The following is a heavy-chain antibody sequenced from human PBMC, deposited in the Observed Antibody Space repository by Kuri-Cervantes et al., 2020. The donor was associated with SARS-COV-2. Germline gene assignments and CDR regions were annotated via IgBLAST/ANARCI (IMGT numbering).Heavy chain of an antibody. J-gene: IGHJ4*02. V-gene: IGHV3-23*01. Sequence: GESLKISCAASRFTFSSYAMSWVRQPPGKGLEWVSAISGSGGNTYYAASVKGRFTISRDNSKNTLYLQMNSLRAEDTAVYYCAKLEVVVITGLHFDYWGQGTLVTVSS. D-gene: IGHD3-22*01. CDR1: RFTFSSYA. CDR3: AKLEVVVITGLHFDY. CDR2: ISGSGGNT.